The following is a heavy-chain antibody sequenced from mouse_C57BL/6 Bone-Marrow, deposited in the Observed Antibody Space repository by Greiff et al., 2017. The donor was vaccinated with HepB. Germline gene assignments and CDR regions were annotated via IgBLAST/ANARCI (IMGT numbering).Heavy chain of an antibody. CDR3: ARSSGIYYGSSYGYWYFDV. J-gene: IGHJ1*03. CDR2: IHPNSGST. Sequence: QVQLQQPGAELVKPGASVKLSCKASGYTFTSYWMHWVKQRPGQGLEWIGMIHPNSGSTNYNEKFKSKATLTVDKSSSTAYMQLSSLTSEDSAVYYCARSSGIYYGSSYGYWYFDVWGTGTTVTVSS. D-gene: IGHD1-1*01. CDR1: GYTFTSYW. V-gene: IGHV1-64*01.